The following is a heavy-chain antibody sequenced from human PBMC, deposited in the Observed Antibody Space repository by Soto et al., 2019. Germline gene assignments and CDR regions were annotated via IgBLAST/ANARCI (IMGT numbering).Heavy chain of an antibody. CDR1: GFTFSRYS. Sequence: EVQLKESGGGLVQPGESLRLSCAASGFTFSRYSMNWVRQAPGKGLEWVSFISSSGRTIYYAASVKGRFTISRDNATHSLNLQMTNLRHEDTAVYYCASARDYGANTPYFESWGPGTLVTVST. J-gene: IGHJ4*02. CDR3: ASARDYGANTPYFES. D-gene: IGHD4-17*01. V-gene: IGHV3-48*02. CDR2: ISSSGRTI.